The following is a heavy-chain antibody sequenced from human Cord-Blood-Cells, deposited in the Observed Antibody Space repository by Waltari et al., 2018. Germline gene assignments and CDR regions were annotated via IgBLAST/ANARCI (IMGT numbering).Heavy chain of an antibody. J-gene: IGHJ6*03. Sequence: QLQLQESGPGLVQPSETLSLTCTVSGGSISSSSYYWGWIRQPPGKGLEWIGSIYYSGSTYYNPSLKSRVTISVDTSKNQFSLKLSSVTAADTAVYYCARMGFYYYYMDVWGKGTTVTVSS. CDR1: GGSISSSSYY. CDR2: IYYSGST. V-gene: IGHV4-39*01. CDR3: ARMGFYYYYMDV.